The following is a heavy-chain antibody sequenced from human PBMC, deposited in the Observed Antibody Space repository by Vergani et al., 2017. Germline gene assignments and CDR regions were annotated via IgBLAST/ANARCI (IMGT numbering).Heavy chain of an antibody. V-gene: IGHV4-61*02. J-gene: IGHJ3*01. CDR3: ARRSGGYSGGKVHHLRTAFDV. D-gene: IGHD6-19*01. CDR1: GGSISAGYYF. Sequence: QVQLQASGPGRVKPSQTLSLTCTMSGGSISAGYYFWSWIRQPAGKGLEWLGHISASGNASHSPSLKTRVSMSVDTSKNQFSLTVTSVTAADTAIYFCARRSGGYSGGKVHHLRTAFDVWGHGTVVTVSS. CDR2: ISASGNA.